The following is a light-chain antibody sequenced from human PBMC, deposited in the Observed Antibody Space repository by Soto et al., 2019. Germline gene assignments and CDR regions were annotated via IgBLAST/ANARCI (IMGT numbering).Light chain of an antibody. V-gene: IGKV3D-15*01. Sequence: EIAVTHPLTTLSCPAKDIATRSLRPGQSVSSNLAWYQQRPGQAPRLLIYDAFTRATGIPARFSGSVSGTEFTLTISSLQSEDFAVYYCQHYSNGHTQHFGGGTKLDI. CDR1: QSVSSN. CDR3: QHYSNGHTQH. J-gene: IGKJ4*01. CDR2: DAF.